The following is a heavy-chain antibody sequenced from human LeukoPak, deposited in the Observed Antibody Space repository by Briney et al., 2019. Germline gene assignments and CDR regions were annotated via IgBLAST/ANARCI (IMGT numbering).Heavy chain of an antibody. D-gene: IGHD5-24*01. V-gene: IGHV4-39*07. Sequence: SETLSLTCTVSGGSISSSSYYWGWIRQPPGKGLEWIGSIYYSGSTYYNPSLKSRVTISVDTSKNQFSLKLSSVTAADTAVYYCASYWGYNNYFDYWGQGTLVTVSS. CDR3: ASYWGYNNYFDY. CDR1: GGSISSSSYY. J-gene: IGHJ4*02. CDR2: IYYSGST.